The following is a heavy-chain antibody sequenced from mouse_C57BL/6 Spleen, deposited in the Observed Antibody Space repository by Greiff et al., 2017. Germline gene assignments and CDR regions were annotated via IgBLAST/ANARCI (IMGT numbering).Heavy chain of an antibody. J-gene: IGHJ1*03. CDR1: GYTFTSYW. CDR3: ARKRSWYFGV. CDR2: IDPSDSYT. Sequence: VQLQQPGAELVMPGASVKLSCKASGYTFTSYWMHWVKQRPGQGLEWIGEIDPSDSYTNYNQKFKGKSTLTVSKSSSTAYMQLSSLTSEDSSVYYCARKRSWYFGVWGTGTTVTVSS. V-gene: IGHV1-69*01.